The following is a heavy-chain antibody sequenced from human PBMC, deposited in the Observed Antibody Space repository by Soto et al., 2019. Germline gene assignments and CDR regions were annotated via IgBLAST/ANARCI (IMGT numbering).Heavy chain of an antibody. V-gene: IGHV3-30-3*01. CDR3: ARDGYHEFWSGYPYYYGMDV. Sequence: GSLSLSCAAAGFNLSSYAMHWVRQAPGKGLEWVAVISYDGSNKYYADSVKGRFTISRDNSKNTLYLQMNSLRAEDTAVYYCARDGYHEFWSGYPYYYGMDVWGQGTTVTVSS. J-gene: IGHJ6*02. CDR2: ISYDGSNK. CDR1: GFNLSSYA. D-gene: IGHD3-3*01.